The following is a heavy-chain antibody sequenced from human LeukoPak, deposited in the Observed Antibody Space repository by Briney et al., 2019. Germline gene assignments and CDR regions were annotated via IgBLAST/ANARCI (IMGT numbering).Heavy chain of an antibody. CDR1: GFTFDDYA. Sequence: GGSLRLSCAASGFTFDDYAMHWVRQAPGKGLEWVSGISWNSGSIGYADSVKGRFTISRDNAKNSLYLQMNSLRAEDTALYYCAKDRIAVAGTRTDFDYWGQGTLVTVSS. D-gene: IGHD6-19*01. CDR2: ISWNSGSI. CDR3: AKDRIAVAGTRTDFDY. V-gene: IGHV3-9*01. J-gene: IGHJ4*02.